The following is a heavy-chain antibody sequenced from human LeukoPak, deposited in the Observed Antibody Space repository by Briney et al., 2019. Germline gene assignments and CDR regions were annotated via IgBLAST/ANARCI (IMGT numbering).Heavy chain of an antibody. D-gene: IGHD3-3*01. V-gene: IGHV3-23*01. CDR2: INGSGGST. CDR3: AMGFLYYDPMRGK. Sequence: GGSLRLSCAASGYTFSSYAMSWVRQNLWRGLESVSAINGSGGSTYYGDSVKGRFTISGDKSKNTLYLQMNSLRAEDTAVYYCAMGFLYYDPMRGKWGQGTLVTVSS. J-gene: IGHJ4*02. CDR1: GYTFSSYA.